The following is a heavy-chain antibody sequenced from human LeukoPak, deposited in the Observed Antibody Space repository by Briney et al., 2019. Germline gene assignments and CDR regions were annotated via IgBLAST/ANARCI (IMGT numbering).Heavy chain of an antibody. J-gene: IGHJ5*02. D-gene: IGHD6-19*01. V-gene: IGHV3-11*01. Sequence: GGSLRLSCAASGFTFSDYYMSWIRQAPGKALEWVSYVSSGSSTIYYADSVKGRFTISRDNSKNTLYLQMNSLRAEDTAVYYCARGSSGWFDDNWFDPWGQGTLVTVSS. CDR2: VSSGSSTI. CDR1: GFTFSDYY. CDR3: ARGSSGWFDDNWFDP.